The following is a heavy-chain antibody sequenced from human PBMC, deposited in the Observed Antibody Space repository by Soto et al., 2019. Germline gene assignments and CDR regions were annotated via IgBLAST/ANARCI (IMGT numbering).Heavy chain of an antibody. CDR1: GFTLGSFS. V-gene: IGHV3-48*02. D-gene: IGHD6-19*01. J-gene: IGHJ6*02. Sequence: EVQLVESGGGLVQPGGSLRLSCAASGFTLGSFSMHWVRQAPGKGLEWVSYISSSSSTIYYADSVKGRFTIYRDNAKNSLYLQMNSLRDEDTAVYYCARDRQWRKDYSGMDVWGQGTTVTVSS. CDR3: ARDRQWRKDYSGMDV. CDR2: ISSSSSTI.